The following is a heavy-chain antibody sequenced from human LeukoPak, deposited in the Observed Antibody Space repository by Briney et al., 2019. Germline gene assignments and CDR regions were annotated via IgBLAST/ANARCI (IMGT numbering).Heavy chain of an antibody. D-gene: IGHD1-26*01. V-gene: IGHV3-66*01. CDR3: ASWREWEPQLDY. CDR1: GFTVSNAW. J-gene: IGHJ4*02. CDR2: IYGGGST. Sequence: GGSLRLSCAASGFTVSNAWMSWVRQAPGKGLEWVAFIYGGGSTHYSESVRGRFTISRDNAKNTLYLQMNSLRAEDTAVYYCASWREWEPQLDYWGQGTLVTVSS.